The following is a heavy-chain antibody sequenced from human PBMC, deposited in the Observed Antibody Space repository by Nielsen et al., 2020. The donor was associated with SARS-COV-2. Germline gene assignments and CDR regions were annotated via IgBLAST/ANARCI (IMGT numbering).Heavy chain of an antibody. CDR2: ISYDGSNK. CDR3: AKDIAGHSGYDSYYYYYGMDV. Sequence: GESLKISCAASGFTFSSYGMHWVRQAPGKGLEWVAVISYDGSNKYYADSVKGQFTISRDNSKNTLYLQMNSLRAEDTALYHCAKDIAGHSGYDSYYYYYGMDVWGQGTTVTVSS. J-gene: IGHJ6*02. D-gene: IGHD5-12*01. V-gene: IGHV3-30*18. CDR1: GFTFSSYG.